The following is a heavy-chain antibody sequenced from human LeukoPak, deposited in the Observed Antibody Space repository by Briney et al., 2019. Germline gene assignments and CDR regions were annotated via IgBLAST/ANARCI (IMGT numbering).Heavy chain of an antibody. D-gene: IGHD6-13*01. CDR2: INHSGST. V-gene: IGHV4-34*01. J-gene: IGHJ6*03. CDR3: AREESQQQLGPNYYYMDV. CDR1: GGSFSGYY. Sequence: SETLSLTCAVYGGSFSGYYWSWIRQPPGKGLEWIGEINHSGSTNYNPSLKSRVTISVDTSKNQFSLKLSSVTAADTAVYYCAREESQQQLGPNYYYMDVWGKGTTVTVSS.